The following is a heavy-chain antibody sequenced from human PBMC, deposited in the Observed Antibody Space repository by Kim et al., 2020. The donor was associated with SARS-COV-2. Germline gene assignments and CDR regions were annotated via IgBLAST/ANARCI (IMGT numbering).Heavy chain of an antibody. CDR1: GGSFSGYY. D-gene: IGHD2-2*01. Sequence: SETLSLTCAVYGGSFSGYYWSWIRQPPGKGLEWIGEINHSGSTNYNPSLKSRVTISVDTSKNQFSLKLSSVTAADTAVYYCARVNLGYCSSTSCYARSYYYYYYMDVWGKGTTVTVSS. CDR3: ARVNLGYCSSTSCYARSYYYYYYMDV. J-gene: IGHJ6*03. CDR2: INHSGST. V-gene: IGHV4-34*01.